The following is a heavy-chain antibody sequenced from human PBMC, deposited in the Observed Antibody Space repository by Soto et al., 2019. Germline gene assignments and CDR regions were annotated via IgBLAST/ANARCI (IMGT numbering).Heavy chain of an antibody. CDR3: ARDGGYSYGRIYYYGMDV. CDR2: IWYDGSNK. Sequence: PGGSLRLSCAASGFTFSSYGMHWVRQAPGKGLEWVAVIWYDGSNKYYADSVKGRFTISRDNSKNTLYLQMNSLRAEDTAVYYCARDGGYSYGRIYYYGMDVWGQGTTVTVSS. D-gene: IGHD5-18*01. CDR1: GFTFSSYG. V-gene: IGHV3-33*01. J-gene: IGHJ6*02.